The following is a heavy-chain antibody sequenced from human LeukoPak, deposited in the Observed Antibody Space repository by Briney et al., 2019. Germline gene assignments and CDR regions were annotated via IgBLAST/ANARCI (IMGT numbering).Heavy chain of an antibody. V-gene: IGHV3-33*01. CDR3: ARDVDTYYYCYGMDV. CDR1: GFTFSSYG. D-gene: IGHD5-18*01. J-gene: IGHJ6*02. CDR2: IWYDGSNK. Sequence: GRSLRLSCAASGFTFSSYGMHWVRQAPGKGLEWVAVIWYDGSNKYYADSVKGRFTISRDNSKNTLYLQMNSLRAEDTAVYYCARDVDTYYYCYGMDVWGQGTTVTVSS.